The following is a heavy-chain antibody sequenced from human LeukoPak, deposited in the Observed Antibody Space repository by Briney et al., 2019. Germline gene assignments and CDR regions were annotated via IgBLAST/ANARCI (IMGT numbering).Heavy chain of an antibody. Sequence: GASVKVSCKASGYTFTGSYIHWVRQAPGQGLEWLGWSNPISGGTHYAQKFQGRVTMTGDTSITTAYMELSRLRSDDTAVYYCARVGCSSTSCHRPIDYWGQGTLVTVSS. CDR3: ARVGCSSTSCHRPIDY. CDR1: GYTFTGSY. J-gene: IGHJ4*02. CDR2: SNPISGGT. D-gene: IGHD2-2*02. V-gene: IGHV1-2*02.